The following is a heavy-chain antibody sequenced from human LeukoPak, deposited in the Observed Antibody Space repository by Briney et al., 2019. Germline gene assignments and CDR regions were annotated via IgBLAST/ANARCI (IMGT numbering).Heavy chain of an antibody. CDR3: ARHGGAEHKHKWFDP. J-gene: IGHJ5*02. D-gene: IGHD3-16*01. V-gene: IGHV5-51*01. CDR2: IYPGDSDT. Sequence: GESLKISCKASGYSFTSYWIGGVRQMPGKVLEWMGIIYPGDSDTRYSPSFQGQVTISADKSISTAYLQRSSLKASDTAMYYCARHGGAEHKHKWFDPWGQGTLVTVSS. CDR1: GYSFTSYW.